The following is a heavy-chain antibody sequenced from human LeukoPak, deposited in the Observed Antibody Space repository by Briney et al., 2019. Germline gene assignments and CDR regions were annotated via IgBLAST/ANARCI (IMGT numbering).Heavy chain of an antibody. J-gene: IGHJ4*02. CDR1: GFTFSIYT. CDR2: ISYDGGNK. Sequence: GGSLRLSCAASGFTFSIYTMHWVRQAPGKGLEWVAVISYDGGNKFYADSVRGRFTISRDNSKNTLYLQMNSLRAEDTAVYYCARERVMYYYGAGSPDYWGQGTLVTVSS. D-gene: IGHD3-10*01. CDR3: ARERVMYYYGAGSPDY. V-gene: IGHV3-30-3*01.